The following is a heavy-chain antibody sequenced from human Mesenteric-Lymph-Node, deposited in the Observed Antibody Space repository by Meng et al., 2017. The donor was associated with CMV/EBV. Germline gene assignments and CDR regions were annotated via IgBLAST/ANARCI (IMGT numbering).Heavy chain of an antibody. D-gene: IGHD1-1*01. V-gene: IGHV3-23*03. CDR1: GSTFSAYA. CDR2: IYGPDSKT. J-gene: IGHJ4*02. Sequence: GGPLRSSCATSGSTFSAYALSWARQAPGKGLEWVPIIYGPDSKTYYADSVKGRFTMSRDNSKNMLYLQMNSLRVEDTAIYYCAKGLTTSDYWGQGTLVTVSS. CDR3: AKGLTTSDY.